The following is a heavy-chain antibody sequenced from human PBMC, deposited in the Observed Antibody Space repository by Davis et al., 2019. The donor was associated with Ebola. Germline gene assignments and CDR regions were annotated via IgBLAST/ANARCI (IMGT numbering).Heavy chain of an antibody. J-gene: IGHJ6*02. V-gene: IGHV4-34*01. CDR3: ARESYSAGNYYTGYYYYGMDV. Sequence: GPLRLSCAVYGGSFSGYYWSWIRQPPGKGLEWIGEINHSGSTNYNPSLKSRVTISVDTSKNQFSLKLSSVTAADTAVYYCARESYSAGNYYTGYYYYGMDVWGQGTTVTVSS. CDR1: GGSFSGYY. D-gene: IGHD3-10*01. CDR2: INHSGST.